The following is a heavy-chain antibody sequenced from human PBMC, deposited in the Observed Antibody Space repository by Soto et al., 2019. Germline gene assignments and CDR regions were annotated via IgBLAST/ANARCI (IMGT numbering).Heavy chain of an antibody. Sequence: QVQLVESWGGVVQPGRSMRLSCAASGFTFSSYAMHWVRQAPGKGLEWVTVISFAGRIKYYTESVKDRFTISRDTSKNILYLQMNSVTPDDTGIYDCARDVRHCSSGDCWAWGQGTLVTVSS. J-gene: IGHJ4*02. D-gene: IGHD2-2*01. CDR2: ISFAGRIK. V-gene: IGHV3-30*04. CDR3: ARDVRHCSSGDCWA. CDR1: GFTFSSYA.